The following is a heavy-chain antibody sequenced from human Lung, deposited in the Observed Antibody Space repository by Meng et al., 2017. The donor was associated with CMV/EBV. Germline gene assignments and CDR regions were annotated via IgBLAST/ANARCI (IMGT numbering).Heavy chain of an antibody. D-gene: IGHD2-21*01. V-gene: IGHV3-7*01. CDR2: IKRDGSEK. CDR1: GFTFSDYW. J-gene: IGHJ3*02. Sequence: GESLKISCAASGFTFSDYWMAWVRQTPGKGLEWVANIKRDGSEKYYVDSVKGRFTVSRDNAKNSLYLQMRTLRAEDTAVYYCVTYYADIVLGPFAIWGQGTVVXVSS. CDR3: VTYYADIVLGPFAI.